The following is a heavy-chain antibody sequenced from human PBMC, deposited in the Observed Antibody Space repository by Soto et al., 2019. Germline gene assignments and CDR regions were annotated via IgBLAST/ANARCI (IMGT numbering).Heavy chain of an antibody. D-gene: IGHD6-13*01. J-gene: IGHJ4*02. Sequence: QLQLQESGSGLVKASQTLSLTCAVSGDSITSGGYSWSWIRQPPGKGLEWIGYIYQSGAAHYNPSLKSRVTISVDRSKNQFSLDLSSVTAADTAVYYCARGATAGTGLFDHWGQGILVTVSS. CDR1: GDSITSGGYS. CDR3: ARGATAGTGLFDH. V-gene: IGHV4-30-2*01. CDR2: IYQSGAA.